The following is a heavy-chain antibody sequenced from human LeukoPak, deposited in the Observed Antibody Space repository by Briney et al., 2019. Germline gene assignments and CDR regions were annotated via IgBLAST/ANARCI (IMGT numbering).Heavy chain of an antibody. CDR2: IKQEGSEK. J-gene: IGHJ1*01. CDR1: GFTLSTYW. CDR3: ARGGSVEGVLGQH. D-gene: IGHD3-10*01. Sequence: PGGSLRLSCAASGFTLSTYWMSWVRQAPGKGLERVANIKQEGSEKYYMDSVKGRFTTSTDNAKNSLYLQMNSLRAEDTTVYYCARGGSVEGVLGQHSGQGTLVTVSS. V-gene: IGHV3-7*01.